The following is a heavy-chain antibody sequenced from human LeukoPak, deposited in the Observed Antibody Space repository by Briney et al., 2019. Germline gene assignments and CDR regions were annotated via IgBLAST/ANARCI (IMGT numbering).Heavy chain of an antibody. V-gene: IGHV1-69*13. CDR1: GGTFSSYA. D-gene: IGHD6-19*01. J-gene: IGHJ6*02. CDR2: IIPIFGTA. Sequence: SVKVSCKASGGTFSSYAISWVRQAPGQGLEWMGGIIPIFGTANYAQKFQGRVTITADESTGTAYMELSSLRSEDTAVYYCARDPAPLAVAANYYYYGMDVWGQGTTVTVSS. CDR3: ARDPAPLAVAANYYYYGMDV.